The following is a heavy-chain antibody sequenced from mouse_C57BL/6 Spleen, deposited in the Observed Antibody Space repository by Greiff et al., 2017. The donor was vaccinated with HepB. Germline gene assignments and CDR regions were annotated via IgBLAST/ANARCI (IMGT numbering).Heavy chain of an antibody. J-gene: IGHJ3*01. Sequence: EVMLVESGGGLVQPGASLRLSCAASGFTFADYHMSWVRQPPGKAPEWLALIRSKANGYTTEYTASVKGRFTISRDDSQNILYLQMNTLRAEDSATYYCVKAVSCGISYTWFAYWGQGTLVTVSA. V-gene: IGHV7-4*01. CDR2: IRSKANGYTT. D-gene: IGHD1-1*01. CDR1: GFTFADYH. CDR3: VKAVSCGISYTWFAY.